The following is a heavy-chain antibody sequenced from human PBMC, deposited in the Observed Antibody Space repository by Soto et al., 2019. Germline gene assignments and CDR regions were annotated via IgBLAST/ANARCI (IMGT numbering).Heavy chain of an antibody. CDR2: ISSSGSTI. CDR1: GFTFSDYY. CDR3: ARALYSSSWTGYYGMDV. J-gene: IGHJ6*02. D-gene: IGHD6-13*01. Sequence: PGGSLRLSCAASGFTFSDYYMSWIRQAPGKGLEWVSYISSSGSTIYYADSVKGRFTISRDNAKNSLYLQMNSLRAEDTAVYYCARALYSSSWTGYYGMDVWGQGTTVTVSS. V-gene: IGHV3-11*01.